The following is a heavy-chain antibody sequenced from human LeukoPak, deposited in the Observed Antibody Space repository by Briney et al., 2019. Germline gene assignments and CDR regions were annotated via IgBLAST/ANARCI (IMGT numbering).Heavy chain of an antibody. Sequence: GGSLRLSCAASGFTFSSYWMSWVRQAPGKGLEWVANIKQDGSEKYYVDSVKGRFTISRDNAKNSLYLQMNSLRAEDTAVYYCARVRDGYNGDYFDYWGQGTLVTVSS. D-gene: IGHD5-24*01. J-gene: IGHJ4*02. CDR2: IKQDGSEK. V-gene: IGHV3-7*01. CDR1: GFTFSSYW. CDR3: ARVRDGYNGDYFDY.